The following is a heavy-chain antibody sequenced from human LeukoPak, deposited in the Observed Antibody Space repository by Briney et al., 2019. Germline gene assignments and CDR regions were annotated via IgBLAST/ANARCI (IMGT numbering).Heavy chain of an antibody. J-gene: IGHJ5*02. D-gene: IGHD3-3*01. V-gene: IGHV3-30*03. CDR1: GFTFSSYG. CDR2: ISYDGSNK. Sequence: GGSLRLSCAASGFTFSSYGMHWVRQAPGKGLEWVAVISYDGSNKYYADSVKGRFTISRDNSKNTLYLQMNSLRAEDTAVYYCASGVPTYYDFWSGFDPWGQGTLVTVSS. CDR3: ASGVPTYYDFWSGFDP.